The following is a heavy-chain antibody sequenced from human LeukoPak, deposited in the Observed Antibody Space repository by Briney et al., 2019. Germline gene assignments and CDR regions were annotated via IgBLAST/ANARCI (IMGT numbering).Heavy chain of an antibody. CDR2: IYYSGST. V-gene: IGHV4-59*01. D-gene: IGHD6-13*01. CDR1: GGSISSYY. Sequence: PSETLSLTCTVSGGSISSYYWSWIRQPTGKGLEWLGYIYYSGSTNYNPSLKSRVPISVDTSKNQFSLKLSSVTAADTAVYYCARGLEQLSAFDIWGQGTMVTVSS. CDR3: ARGLEQLSAFDI. J-gene: IGHJ3*02.